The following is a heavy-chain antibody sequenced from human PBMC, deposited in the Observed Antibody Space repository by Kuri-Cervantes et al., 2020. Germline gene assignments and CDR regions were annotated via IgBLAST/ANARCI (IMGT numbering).Heavy chain of an antibody. Sequence: LSLTCAASGFTFSSYWMHWVRQAPGKGLVWVSRINSDGSSTSYADSVKGRFTISRDNAKNSLYLQMNSLRAEDTALYYCAKDTYSGYDWVFDYWGQGTLVTVSS. V-gene: IGHV3-74*01. CDR3: AKDTYSGYDWVFDY. CDR1: GFTFSSYW. D-gene: IGHD5-12*01. J-gene: IGHJ4*02. CDR2: INSDGSST.